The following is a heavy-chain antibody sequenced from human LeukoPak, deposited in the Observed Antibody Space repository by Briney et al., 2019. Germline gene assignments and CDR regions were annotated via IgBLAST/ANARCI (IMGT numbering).Heavy chain of an antibody. D-gene: IGHD4-17*01. CDR2: IKQDGSEK. CDR1: GFTFSSYW. J-gene: IGHJ4*02. Sequence: EGSLRLSCAASGFTFSSYWMSWVRQAPGKGLEWVANIKQDGSEKYYMDSVKGRFTISRDNAKNSLYLQMNSLRAEDTAVYYCGTTVTTGRRYWGQGTLVTVSS. V-gene: IGHV3-7*01. CDR3: GTTVTTGRRY.